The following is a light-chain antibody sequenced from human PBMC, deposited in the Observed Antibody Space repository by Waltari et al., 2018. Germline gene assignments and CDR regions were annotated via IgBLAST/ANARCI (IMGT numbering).Light chain of an antibody. J-gene: IGKJ3*01. CDR1: KNINNW. V-gene: IGKV1-5*01. CDR3: QRYDSDPGT. CDR2: KAY. Sequence: DIQMTHSPSTLSASVGDRVTITCRASKNINNWLAWYQQKPGKAPKLLIYKAYSLESGVPSRFSGSGSGTYFTLTISSLQPDDFATYYCQRYDSDPGTFGPGTKVDIK.